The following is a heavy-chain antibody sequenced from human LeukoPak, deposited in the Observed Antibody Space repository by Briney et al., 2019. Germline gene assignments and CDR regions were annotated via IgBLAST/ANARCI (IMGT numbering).Heavy chain of an antibody. J-gene: IGHJ4*02. CDR3: ARVEPVDY. D-gene: IGHD1-1*01. CDR2: SYYSGIT. Sequence: SETLSLTCTVSGDSISTYYWSWIRQSPGKGLEWIGYSYYSGITSYNPSHKSRVTMSVDKSKNQLSLKVNSVTAADTAVYYCARVEPVDYWGQGTLVTVSS. V-gene: IGHV4-59*01. CDR1: GDSISTYY.